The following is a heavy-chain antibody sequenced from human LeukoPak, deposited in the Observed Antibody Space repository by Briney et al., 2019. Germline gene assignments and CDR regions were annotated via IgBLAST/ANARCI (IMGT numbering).Heavy chain of an antibody. Sequence: SETLSLTCTVSGYSISSGYYWGWIRQPPGKGLEWIGSIYHSGSTYYNPSLKSRVTISVDTSKNQFSLKLSSVTAADTAVYYCARGQLAYCGGDCYPDVFDIWGQGTMVTVSS. D-gene: IGHD2-21*02. CDR1: GYSISSGYY. CDR2: IYHSGST. V-gene: IGHV4-38-2*02. J-gene: IGHJ3*02. CDR3: ARGQLAYCGGDCYPDVFDI.